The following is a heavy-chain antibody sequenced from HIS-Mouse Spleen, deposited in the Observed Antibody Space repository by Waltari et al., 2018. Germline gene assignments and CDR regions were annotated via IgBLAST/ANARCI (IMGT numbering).Heavy chain of an antibody. CDR3: ARNPGIAVAGPRYDAFDI. D-gene: IGHD6-19*01. CDR2: SYTSGST. CDR1: GGSISSYY. V-gene: IGHV4-4*07. Sequence: QVQLQESGPGLVKPSETLSLTCTVSGGSISSYYWSWIRQPAGKGLEWIGRSYTSGSTNYNPSLKGRVTMSVDTSKNQFSLKRSSVTAADTAVYYCARNPGIAVAGPRYDAFDIWGQGTMVTVSS. J-gene: IGHJ3*02.